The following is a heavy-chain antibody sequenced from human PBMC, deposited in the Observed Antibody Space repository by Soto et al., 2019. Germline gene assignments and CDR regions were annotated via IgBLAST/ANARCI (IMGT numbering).Heavy chain of an antibody. V-gene: IGHV4-4*07. CDR3: ARDQSVDGENYYYGMDV. CDR2: IYTSGST. J-gene: IGHJ6*02. Sequence: PSETLSLTCTVSGGSISSYYWSWIRQPAGKGLEWIGRIYTSGSTNYNPSLKSRVTMSVDTSKNQFSLKLSSVTAADTAVYYCARDQSVDGENYYYGMDVWGQGTRVTVSS. D-gene: IGHD3-10*01. CDR1: GGSISSYY.